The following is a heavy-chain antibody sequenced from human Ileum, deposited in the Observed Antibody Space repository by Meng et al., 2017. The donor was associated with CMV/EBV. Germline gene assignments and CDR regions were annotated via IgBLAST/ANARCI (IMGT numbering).Heavy chain of an antibody. D-gene: IGHD2-2*01. V-gene: IGHV3-11*01. CDR2: ISSSGSTI. J-gene: IGHJ3*02. CDR3: AREVGSGRGAFDI. CDR1: GFTFSDYY. Sequence: GESLKISCAASGFTFSDYYMSWIRQAPGKGLEWVSYISSSGSTIYYADSVKGRFTISRDNAKNSLYLQMNSLRAEDTAVYYCAREVGSGRGAFDIWGQGTMVTVSS.